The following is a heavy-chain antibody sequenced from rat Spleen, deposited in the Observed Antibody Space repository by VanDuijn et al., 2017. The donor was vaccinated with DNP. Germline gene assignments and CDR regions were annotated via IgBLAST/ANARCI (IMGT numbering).Heavy chain of an antibody. D-gene: IGHD1-4*01. J-gene: IGHJ3*01. CDR3: ATSPGPNWFAY. Sequence: EVQLVESGGDLVQPGRSLKLSCVASGFTFSYYWMSWISQVPGKGLECIASITGGGGTTSYPDPVKGRFTISRDDAKNTLSLQMDSLRSEDTATYYCATSPGPNWFAYWGQGTLVTVSS. CDR1: GFTFSYYW. CDR2: ITGGGGTT. V-gene: IGHV5-31*01.